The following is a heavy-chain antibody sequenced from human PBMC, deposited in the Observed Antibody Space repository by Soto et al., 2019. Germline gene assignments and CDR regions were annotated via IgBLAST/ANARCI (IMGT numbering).Heavy chain of an antibody. V-gene: IGHV4-4*07. Sequence: QVQLQESGPGLVKPSETLSLTCTVSADSIRSYYWNLIRQPAGKGLEWIGRIYTIGATNYNPSLRSRVTMSVDTSKNQFSLKLSYVTAADTAVDYCARRATGSGRHFDNWGQGTLVTVSS. CDR3: ARRATGSGRHFDN. CDR1: ADSIRSYY. J-gene: IGHJ4*02. D-gene: IGHD3-10*01. CDR2: IYTIGAT.